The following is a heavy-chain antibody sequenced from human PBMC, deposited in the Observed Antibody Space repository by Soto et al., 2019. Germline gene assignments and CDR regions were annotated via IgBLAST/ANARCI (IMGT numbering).Heavy chain of an antibody. Sequence: GRIRLPPRKGREWIGSISYSGSTYYNPSLKSRVTMSVDTSKNQFSLKLSSVTAADTAVYYCARFLGYCLSPRCSGYYGMDVWGQWTTVT. V-gene: IGHV4-39*01. CDR3: ARFLGYCLSPRCSGYYGMDV. CDR2: ISYSGST. D-gene: IGHD2-2*01. J-gene: IGHJ6*02.